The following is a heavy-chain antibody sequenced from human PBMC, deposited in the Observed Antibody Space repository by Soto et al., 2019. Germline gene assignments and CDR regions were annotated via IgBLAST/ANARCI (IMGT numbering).Heavy chain of an antibody. J-gene: IGHJ5*02. D-gene: IGHD1-1*01. Sequence: SETLALTCTVSGASISGFYWSGIRKSAGKGLEWIGRIYATGTTDYNPSLKSRVMMSVDTSKKQFSLKLRSVTAADTAVYYCVRDGTKTLRDWFDPWGQGISVTVSS. CDR3: VRDGTKTLRDWFDP. V-gene: IGHV4-4*07. CDR2: IYATGTT. CDR1: GASISGFY.